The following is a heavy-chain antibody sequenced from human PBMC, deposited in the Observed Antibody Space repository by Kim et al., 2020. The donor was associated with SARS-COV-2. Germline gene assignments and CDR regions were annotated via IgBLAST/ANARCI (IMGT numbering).Heavy chain of an antibody. D-gene: IGHD3-9*01. V-gene: IGHV3-64D*06. J-gene: IGHJ6*02. CDR1: GFTFSSYA. CDR3: VKTPFGHQVLRYFDWLLPAGYYYGMDV. Sequence: GGSLRLSCSASGFTFSSYAMHWVRQAPGKGLEYVSAISSNGGSTYYADSVKGRFTISRDNSKNTLYLQMSSLRAEDTAVYYCVKTPFGHQVLRYFDWLLPAGYYYGMDVWGQGTTVTVSS. CDR2: ISSNGGST.